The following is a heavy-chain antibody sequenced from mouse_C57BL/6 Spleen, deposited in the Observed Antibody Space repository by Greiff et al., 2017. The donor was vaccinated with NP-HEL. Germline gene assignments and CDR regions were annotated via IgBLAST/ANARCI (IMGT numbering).Heavy chain of an antibody. CDR2: ISYDGSN. CDR3: ARESSLWYFDV. Sequence: EVQLVESGPGLVKPSQSLSLTCSVTGYSITSGYYWNWIRQFPGNKLEWMGYISYDGSNNYNPSLKNRISITRDTSKNQFFLKLNSVTTEDTATYYCARESSLWYFDVWGTGTTVTVSS. CDR1: GYSITSGYY. V-gene: IGHV3-6*01. J-gene: IGHJ1*03. D-gene: IGHD1-1*01.